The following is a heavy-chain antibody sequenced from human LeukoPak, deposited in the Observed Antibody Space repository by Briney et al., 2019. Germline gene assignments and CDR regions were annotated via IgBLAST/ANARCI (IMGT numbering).Heavy chain of an antibody. V-gene: IGHV3-23*01. CDR1: GFTFSTYA. CDR2: ISGGGGST. CDR3: ATWSGFYYDSSGYYLVY. D-gene: IGHD3-22*01. Sequence: GGSLRLSCAASGFTFSTYAMSWVRQAPGKVLEWVSAISGGGGSTYYADSVKGRFTISRDNSKNTLYLQMNSLRAEDTAVYYCATWSGFYYDSSGYYLVYWGQGTLVTVSS. J-gene: IGHJ4*02.